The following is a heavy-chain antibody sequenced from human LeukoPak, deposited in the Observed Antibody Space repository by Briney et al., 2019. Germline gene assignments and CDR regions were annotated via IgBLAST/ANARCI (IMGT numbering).Heavy chain of an antibody. CDR1: GGSFSGYY. D-gene: IGHD3-10*01. Sequence: PSETLSLTCAVYGGSFSGYYWSWIRQPPGKGLEWIGEINHSGSTNYNPSLKSRVTISVDTSKNQFSLKLSSVTAADTAVYYCARRRFTMVRGVIIRTGLIDYWGQGTLVTVSS. CDR3: ARRRFTMVRGVIIRTGLIDY. CDR2: INHSGST. J-gene: IGHJ4*02. V-gene: IGHV4-34*01.